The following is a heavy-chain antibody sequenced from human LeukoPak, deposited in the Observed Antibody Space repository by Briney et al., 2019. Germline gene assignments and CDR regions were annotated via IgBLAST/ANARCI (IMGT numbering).Heavy chain of an antibody. D-gene: IGHD3-10*01. J-gene: IGHJ6*02. CDR1: GGSISSYY. V-gene: IGHV4-59*01. CDR3: ARELYYYGSGSYYNGYYGMDV. Sequence: SETLSLTCTVSGGSISSYYWSWIRQPPGKGLEWIGYIYYSGSTNYNPSLKSRVTISVDTSKNQFSLKLSSVTAADTAVYYCARELYYYGSGSYYNGYYGMDVWGLGTTVTVSS. CDR2: IYYSGST.